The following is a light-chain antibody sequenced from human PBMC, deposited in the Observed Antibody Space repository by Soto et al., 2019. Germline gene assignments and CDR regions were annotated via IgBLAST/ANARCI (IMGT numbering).Light chain of an antibody. CDR1: QSISSY. V-gene: IGKV1-39*01. Sequence: DIQMTQSPSSLSASLGDRVAITCRASQSISSYLNWYQQKPGKAPKVLIYAASNLQSGVPSRFSGSGSGKEFALTISSLQPEDFATYYCQQGYSTPITFGQGTRLEIK. CDR3: QQGYSTPIT. J-gene: IGKJ5*01. CDR2: AAS.